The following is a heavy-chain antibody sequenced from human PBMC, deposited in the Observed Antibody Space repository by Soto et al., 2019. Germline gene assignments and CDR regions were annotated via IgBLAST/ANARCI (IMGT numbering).Heavy chain of an antibody. V-gene: IGHV1-69*01. Sequence: QVQLVQSGAEVRKPGSSVRVSCKASGGSFNRHTISWVRQAPGQGLEWMGGIIPIFGTANHAQKFQGRVTIIADESTIRVYRELSSLRSDDTAIYYCAGGWGYDSTDYYYAYWGQGTLVIVSS. CDR3: AGGWGYDSTDYYYAY. CDR2: IIPIFGTA. D-gene: IGHD3-22*01. CDR1: GGSFNRHT. J-gene: IGHJ4*02.